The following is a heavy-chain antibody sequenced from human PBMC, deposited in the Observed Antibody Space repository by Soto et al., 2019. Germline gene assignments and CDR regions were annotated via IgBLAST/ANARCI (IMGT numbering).Heavy chain of an antibody. CDR3: SRPRMEWPTYYYGMDV. V-gene: IGHV3-73*02. Sequence: EVQLVESGGGLVQPGGSLKLSCAASGFTFSGSAIHWVRQASGKGLEWVGRIRIKTHNYATAYAASVGGRFTISRDDSRNTAYLQMNILKSEDTAVYYCSRPRMEWPTYYYGMDVWGQGTTVTVSS. CDR2: IRIKTHNYAT. D-gene: IGHD3-3*01. J-gene: IGHJ6*02. CDR1: GFTFSGSA.